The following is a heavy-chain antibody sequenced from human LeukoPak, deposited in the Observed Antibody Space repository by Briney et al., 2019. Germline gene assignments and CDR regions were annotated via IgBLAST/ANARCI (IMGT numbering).Heavy chain of an antibody. V-gene: IGHV4-59*01. CDR2: MYYSGST. Sequence: PSETLSLTCTVSGGSISSYYWSWIRQPPGKGLEWIGYMYYSGSTNHNPSPKSRVTISVDTSKNQFSLKLSSVTAADTAVYYCASNKLGVFYFDSWGQGSLVTVSS. CDR3: ASNKLGVFYFDS. CDR1: GGSISSYY. J-gene: IGHJ4*02. D-gene: IGHD7-27*01.